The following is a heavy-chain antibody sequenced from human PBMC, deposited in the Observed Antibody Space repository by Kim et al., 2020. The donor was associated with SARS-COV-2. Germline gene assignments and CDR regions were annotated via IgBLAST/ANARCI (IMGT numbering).Heavy chain of an antibody. J-gene: IGHJ6*02. CDR1: GFTFSDYY. CDR2: ISSSGSTI. V-gene: IGHV3-11*01. D-gene: IGHD3-3*01. Sequence: GGSLRLSCAASGFTFSDYYMSWIRQAPGKGLEWVSYISSSGSTIYYADSVKGRFTISRDNAKNSLYLQMSSLRAEDTAVYYCARENSHITIFGVVTRIGMDVWGQGTTVTVSS. CDR3: ARENSHITIFGVVTRIGMDV.